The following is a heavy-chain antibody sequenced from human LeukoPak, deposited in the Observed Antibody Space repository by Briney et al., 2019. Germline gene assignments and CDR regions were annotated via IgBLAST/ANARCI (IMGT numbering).Heavy chain of an antibody. V-gene: IGHV4-38-2*01. D-gene: IGHD3-3*02. CDR3: ARQPPDAQAFLY. CDR1: GYSISSGYY. J-gene: IGHJ4*02. Sequence: MPSETLSLTCAVSGYSISSGYYWGWIRQPPGKGLEWIGSIYHSGSTYYNPSLKSRVTISVDTSKNQFSLKLSSVTAADTAVYYCARQPPDAQAFLYWGQGTLVTVSS. CDR2: IYHSGST.